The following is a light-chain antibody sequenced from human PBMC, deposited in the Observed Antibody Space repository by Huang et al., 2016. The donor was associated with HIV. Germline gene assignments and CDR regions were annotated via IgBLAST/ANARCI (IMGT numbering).Light chain of an antibody. CDR2: AAS. CDR1: QDIINS. V-gene: IGKV1-NL1*01. J-gene: IGKJ4*01. CDR3: QQYYSNPRIT. Sequence: DIQMTQSPSSLSASIGDRVIISCRASQDIINSLAWYQHKPGKAPKLLLFAASRLESGVPSRVSGGGSWSYYTLTISSLQPEDLATYYCQQYYSNPRITFGGGTKVEIK.